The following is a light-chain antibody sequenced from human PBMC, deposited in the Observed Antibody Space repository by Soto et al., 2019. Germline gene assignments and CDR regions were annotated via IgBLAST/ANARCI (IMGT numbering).Light chain of an antibody. CDR1: SGHSNYA. J-gene: IGLJ2*01. CDR2: VNSDGSH. Sequence: QPVLTQSPSDSASLGAPVTLTCTLSSGHSNYAIAWHQQQPEKGPRYLMKVNSDGSHTKGDGIPDRFSGSSSGAERYLTISSLQSEDEADYYCQTWGTGIRVVFGGGTKLTVL. CDR3: QTWGTGIRVV. V-gene: IGLV4-69*02.